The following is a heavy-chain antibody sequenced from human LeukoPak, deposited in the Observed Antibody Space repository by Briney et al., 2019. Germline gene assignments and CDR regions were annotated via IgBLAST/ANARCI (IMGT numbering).Heavy chain of an antibody. CDR1: GFTVSSNY. D-gene: IGHD6-13*01. CDR3: ARAASWQQLDFDY. CDR2: IYSGGST. V-gene: IGHV3-53*01. Sequence: GGSLRLSCAASGFTVSSNYTSWVRQAPGKGLEWVSVIYSGGSTYYADSVKGRFTISRDNSKNTLYLQMNSLRAEDTAVYYCARAASWQQLDFDYWGQGTLVTVSS. J-gene: IGHJ4*02.